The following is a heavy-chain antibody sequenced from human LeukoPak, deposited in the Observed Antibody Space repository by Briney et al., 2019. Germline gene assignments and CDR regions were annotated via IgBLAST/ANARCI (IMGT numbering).Heavy chain of an antibody. CDR2: INGYNGNT. J-gene: IGHJ3*02. Sequence: ASVKVSCKASGYTLGSYHMSWVRQAPGQGLEWMGWINGYNGNTKYAQKIQGRVTMTTDSSTNTAYMDLRRLRSDDTAVYYCARNDGTYGLPFEIWGQGTMVTVSS. CDR3: ARNDGTYGLPFEI. V-gene: IGHV1-18*01. D-gene: IGHD1-26*01. CDR1: GYTLGSYH.